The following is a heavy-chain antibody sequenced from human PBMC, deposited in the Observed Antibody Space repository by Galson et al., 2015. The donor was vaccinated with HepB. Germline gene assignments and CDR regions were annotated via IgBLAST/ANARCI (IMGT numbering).Heavy chain of an antibody. CDR1: GFTFSNYW. Sequence: SLRLSCAASGFTFSNYWMHWVRQAPGKGLVWVSRINSDGSRTNYADSVKGRFTISRDNAKKTLYVQMNSLRGEDTAVYYCARVPIFYDTSGEYFQHWGQGTLVTVSS. CDR2: INSDGSRT. D-gene: IGHD3-22*01. CDR3: ARVPIFYDTSGEYFQH. J-gene: IGHJ1*01. V-gene: IGHV3-74*01.